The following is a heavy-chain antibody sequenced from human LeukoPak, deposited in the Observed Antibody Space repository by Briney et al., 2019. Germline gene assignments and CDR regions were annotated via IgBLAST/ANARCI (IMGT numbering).Heavy chain of an antibody. CDR3: ARDVLYFDILTGYGN. J-gene: IGHJ4*02. D-gene: IGHD3-9*01. CDR2: IKRDGSEK. V-gene: IGHV3-7*01. CDR1: GFTFTSYW. Sequence: GGSLRLSCAASGFTFTSYWMTWVRQAPGKGLEWVANIKRDGSEKYYVDSVKGRFTISRDNAKNSLYLQMNSLRAEDTAVYYCARDVLYFDILTGYGNWGQGTLVTVSS.